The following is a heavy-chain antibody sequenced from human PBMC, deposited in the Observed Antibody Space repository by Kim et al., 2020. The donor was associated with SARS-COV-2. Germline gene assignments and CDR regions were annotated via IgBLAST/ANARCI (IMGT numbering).Heavy chain of an antibody. D-gene: IGHD4-17*01. J-gene: IGHJ5*02. V-gene: IGHV4-34*01. CDR2: INHSGST. CDR3: ERGRGGLRWQYNWFDP. Sequence: SETLSLTCAVYGGSFSGYYWSWIRQPPGKGLEWIGEINHSGSTNYNPSLKSRVTISVDTSKNQFSLKLSSVTAADTAVYYCERGRGGLRWQYNWFDPWG. CDR1: GGSFSGYY.